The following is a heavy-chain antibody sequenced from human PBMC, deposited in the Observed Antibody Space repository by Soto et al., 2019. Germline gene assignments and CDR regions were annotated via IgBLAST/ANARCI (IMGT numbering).Heavy chain of an antibody. CDR1: GGSISSSSYY. CDR3: ARTGFGVAGTDY. D-gene: IGHD6-19*01. Sequence: SETLSLTCTVSGGSISSSSYYWGWIRQPPGKGLEWIGSIYYSGSTYYNPSLKSRVTISVDTSKNQFSLKLSSVTAADTGVYYCARTGFGVAGTDYWGQGTLVTVSS. V-gene: IGHV4-39*01. J-gene: IGHJ4*02. CDR2: IYYSGST.